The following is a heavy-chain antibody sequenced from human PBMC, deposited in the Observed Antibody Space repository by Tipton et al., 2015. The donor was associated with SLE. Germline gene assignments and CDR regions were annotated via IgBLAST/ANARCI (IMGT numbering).Heavy chain of an antibody. V-gene: IGHV4-59*01. CDR1: GGSLTGDY. J-gene: IGHJ4*02. D-gene: IGHD3-16*01. CDR2: IHYNGGT. Sequence: TLSLTCTVSGGSLTGDYWSWIRQPPGKGLEWIGYIHYNGGTNYNPSLKSRVTISVDTSKNQFSLRLTSVTAADTAVYYCAREVYGIFDYWGQGTLVTVSS. CDR3: AREVYGIFDY.